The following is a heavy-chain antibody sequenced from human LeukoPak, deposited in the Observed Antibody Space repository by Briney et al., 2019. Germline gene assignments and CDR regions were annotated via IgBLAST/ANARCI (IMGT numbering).Heavy chain of an antibody. CDR2: ISGGGGST. Sequence: GGSLRLSCAASGFTFSSYAMSWVRQAPGKGLEWVSAISGGGGSTYYADSVKGRFTISRDNSKNTLYLQMNSLRAEDTAVYYCAKSTDYDFWSGSAGNAFDIWGQGTMVTLSS. D-gene: IGHD3-3*01. V-gene: IGHV3-23*01. J-gene: IGHJ3*02. CDR1: GFTFSSYA. CDR3: AKSTDYDFWSGSAGNAFDI.